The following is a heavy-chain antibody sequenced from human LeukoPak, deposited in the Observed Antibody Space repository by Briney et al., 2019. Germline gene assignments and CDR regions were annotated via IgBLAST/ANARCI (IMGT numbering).Heavy chain of an antibody. CDR1: GFSFTSYW. CDR3: ASNEGGSAWQFDY. J-gene: IGHJ4*02. Sequence: GESLRISCKGSGFSFTSYWISWGRQMPGKGLEWMGRIDPSDSYTNYRPSFQGHVTISADQSISTAYLQWSSLKASDTAMYYCASNEGGSAWQFDYWGQGTLVTVSS. CDR2: IDPSDSYT. V-gene: IGHV5-10-1*01. D-gene: IGHD6-19*01.